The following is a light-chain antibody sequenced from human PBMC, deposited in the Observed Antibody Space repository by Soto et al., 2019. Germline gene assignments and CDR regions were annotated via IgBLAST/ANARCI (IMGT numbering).Light chain of an antibody. V-gene: IGLV2-8*01. CDR1: SSDVGGYNY. CDR2: EVS. CDR3: SSYAGSNNLV. J-gene: IGLJ2*01. Sequence: SALTQPPSASGSPGQSVTISCTGTSSDVGGYNYVSWYQQYPGKAPKLMIYEVSKRPSGVPDRFSGSKSGNTASLTVSGLQAEDEADYYCSSYAGSNNLVFGGGTKLTVL.